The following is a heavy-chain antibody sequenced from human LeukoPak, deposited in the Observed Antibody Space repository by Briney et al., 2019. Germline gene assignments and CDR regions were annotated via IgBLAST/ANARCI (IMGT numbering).Heavy chain of an antibody. D-gene: IGHD6-13*01. V-gene: IGHV1-8*01. CDR2: MNPNGGNT. CDR1: GYTFTSYD. J-gene: IGHJ6*03. Sequence: ASVKVSCKASGYTFTSYDINWVRQATGQGLEWMGWMNPNGGNTGYAQKFQGRVTMTRNTSISTAYMELSSLRSEDTAVYYCARARGSSWFDYYYYMDVWGKGTTVTVSS. CDR3: ARARGSSWFDYYYYMDV.